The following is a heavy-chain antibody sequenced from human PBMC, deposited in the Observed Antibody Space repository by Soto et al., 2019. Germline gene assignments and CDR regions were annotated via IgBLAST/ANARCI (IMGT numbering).Heavy chain of an antibody. D-gene: IGHD2-15*01. CDR2: ISGSGGST. Sequence: HPGGSLRLSCAASGFTFSSYAMSWVRQAPGKGLEWVSAISGSGGSTYYADSVKGRFTISRDNSKNTLYLQMNSLRAEDTAVYYCAKTLCSGGSCYSVPVLQMDYYYGMDVWGQGPTVTVSS. CDR3: AKTLCSGGSCYSVPVLQMDYYYGMDV. V-gene: IGHV3-23*01. CDR1: GFTFSSYA. J-gene: IGHJ6*02.